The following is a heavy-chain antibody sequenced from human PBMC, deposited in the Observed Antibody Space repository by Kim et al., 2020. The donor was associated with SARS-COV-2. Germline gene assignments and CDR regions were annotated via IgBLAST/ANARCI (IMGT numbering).Heavy chain of an antibody. CDR2: IWYDGSNK. CDR1: GFTFSSYG. D-gene: IGHD4-17*01. J-gene: IGHJ6*02. V-gene: IGHV3-33*01. CDR3: ARDHPFGGDYDLGKDV. Sequence: GGSLRLSCAASGFTFSSYGMHWVRQAPGKGLEWVAVIWYDGSNKYYADSVKGRFTISRDNSKNMLYLQMNSLRAEDSAVYYCARDHPFGGDYDLGKDVWGQGTTVTVSS.